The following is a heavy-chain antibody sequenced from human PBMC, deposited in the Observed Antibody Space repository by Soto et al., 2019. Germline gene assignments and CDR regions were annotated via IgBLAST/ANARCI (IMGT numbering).Heavy chain of an antibody. D-gene: IGHD6-6*01. CDR2: INGASGST. V-gene: IGHV1-3*01. J-gene: IGHJ5*01. Sequence: QLVQSGAEVKKPGASVKVSCKASGYTFANYAMQWVRQAPGQRLEWMGWINGASGSTRYSQNFPGRLNMSRDSSANTVYMELSSLRSGDMAIYYCPRSPRPLGRFDSWGQGTLVTVSS. CDR1: GYTFANYA. CDR3: PRSPRPLGRFDS.